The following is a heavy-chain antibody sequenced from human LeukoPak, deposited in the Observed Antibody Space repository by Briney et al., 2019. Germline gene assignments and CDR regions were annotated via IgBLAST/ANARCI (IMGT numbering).Heavy chain of an antibody. Sequence: SETLSLTCTISGDSISKINYFWGWIRQPPGKGLEWIVSMSYSGSTYYNPSLKSRVTISVDTSKNQFSLKLSSVTAADTAVYYCARVDLYDILTGLYFDYWGQGTLVTVSS. D-gene: IGHD3-9*01. V-gene: IGHV4-39*07. CDR3: ARVDLYDILTGLYFDY. J-gene: IGHJ4*02. CDR2: MSYSGST. CDR1: GDSISKINYF.